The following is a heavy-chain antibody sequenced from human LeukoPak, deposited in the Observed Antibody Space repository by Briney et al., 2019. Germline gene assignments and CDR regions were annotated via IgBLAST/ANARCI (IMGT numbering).Heavy chain of an antibody. Sequence: ASVKVSCKASGYTFTSFGISWVRQAPGQGPEWMGWISAYNGNTNYVQKFQGRVTMTTDTSTNTAYMELRSLTSDDTAVYYCARDLGLDTTMIFFDYWGQGTLSPSPQ. CDR3: ARDLGLDTTMIFFDY. V-gene: IGHV1-18*01. J-gene: IGHJ4*02. D-gene: IGHD5-18*01. CDR2: ISAYNGNT. CDR1: GYTFTSFG.